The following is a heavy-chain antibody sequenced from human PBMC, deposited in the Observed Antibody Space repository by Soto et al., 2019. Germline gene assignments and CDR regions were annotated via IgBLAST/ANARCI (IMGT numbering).Heavy chain of an antibody. CDR1: GFTVSSNY. D-gene: IGHD3-22*01. V-gene: IGHV3-66*01. Sequence: PGGSLRLSCAASGFTVSSNYMSWVRQAPGKGLEWVSVIYSGGSTYYADSVKGRFTISRDNSKNTLYLQMNSLRAEDTAVYYCAREGYDSSGYRPYWGQGTLVTVSS. CDR2: IYSGGST. CDR3: AREGYDSSGYRPY. J-gene: IGHJ4*02.